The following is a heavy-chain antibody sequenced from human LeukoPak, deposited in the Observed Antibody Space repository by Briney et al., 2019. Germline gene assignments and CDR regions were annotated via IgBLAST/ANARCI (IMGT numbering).Heavy chain of an antibody. CDR2: INHSGST. CDR3: AGGSYDYVWGSYRPYPYFDY. V-gene: IGHV4-39*07. D-gene: IGHD3-16*02. J-gene: IGHJ4*02. Sequence: PSETLSLTCTVSGGSVSSGSYYWSWIRQPPGKGLEWIVEINHSGSTNYNPSLKSRVTISVDTSKNQFSLKLSSVTAADTAVYYCAGGSYDYVWGSYRPYPYFDYWGQGTLVTVSS. CDR1: GGSVSSGSYY.